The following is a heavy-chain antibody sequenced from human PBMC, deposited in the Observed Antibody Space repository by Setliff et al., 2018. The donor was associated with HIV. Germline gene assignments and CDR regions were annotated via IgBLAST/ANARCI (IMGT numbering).Heavy chain of an antibody. CDR1: GGSFSGYY. CDR3: ARSWGSGSYPY. Sequence: SETLSLTCAVYGGSFSGYYWSWIRQPPGKGLEWIGEINHSGSTSYNPSLKSRVTISVDTSKNQFSLKLTSVTAADTAVYYCARSWGSGSYPYWGQGTLVTLSS. CDR2: INHSGST. D-gene: IGHD3-10*01. J-gene: IGHJ4*02. V-gene: IGHV4-34*01.